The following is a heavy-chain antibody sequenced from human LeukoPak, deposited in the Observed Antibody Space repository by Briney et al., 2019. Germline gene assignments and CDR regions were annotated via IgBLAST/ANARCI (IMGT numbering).Heavy chain of an antibody. D-gene: IGHD3-22*01. CDR3: AKGDYYDSSGYYPFDY. CDR1: GGSISSYY. Sequence: LSLTCTVSGGSISSYYWSWIRQAPGKGLEWVAVISYDGSNKYYADSVKGRFTISRDNSKNTLYLQMNSPRAEDTAVYYCAKGDYYDSSGYYPFDYWGQGTLVTVSS. J-gene: IGHJ4*02. V-gene: IGHV3-30*18. CDR2: ISYDGSNK.